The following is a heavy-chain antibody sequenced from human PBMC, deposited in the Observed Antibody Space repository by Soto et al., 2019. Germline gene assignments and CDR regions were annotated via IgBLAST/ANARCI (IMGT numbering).Heavy chain of an antibody. Sequence: QITLKESGPTLVKPTQTLTLTCTFSGFSLSASGVGVGWIRQPPGKALEWLAIIYWDDAKHYSPSLKSSLTITQGTSKNQVGLTITNMDPVDTATYYCAHKGGGDRILDYWGQGTLVTVSS. J-gene: IGHJ4*02. V-gene: IGHV2-5*02. CDR3: AHKGGGDRILDY. CDR2: IYWDDAK. D-gene: IGHD3-16*01. CDR1: GFSLSASGVG.